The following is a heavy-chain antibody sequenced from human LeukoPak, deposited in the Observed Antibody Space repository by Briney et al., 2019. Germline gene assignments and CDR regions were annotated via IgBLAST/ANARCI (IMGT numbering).Heavy chain of an antibody. V-gene: IGHV4-30-4*01. J-gene: IGHJ4*02. CDR1: GGPVSSNNHY. Sequence: SQTLSLTCSVSGGPVSSNNHYWTWIRQPPGRGLEWIGYISYSGNTYYNPTLKSRIIISVDTSKNQFSLSLISVTAAGTAVYYCGREDPRLHYDSNGYSPRAYYFDYWGQGTLVTVSS. CDR3: GREDPRLHYDSNGYSPRAYYFDY. CDR2: ISYSGNT. D-gene: IGHD3-22*01.